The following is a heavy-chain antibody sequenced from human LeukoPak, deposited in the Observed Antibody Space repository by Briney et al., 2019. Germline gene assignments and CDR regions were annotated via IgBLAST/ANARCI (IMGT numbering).Heavy chain of an antibody. J-gene: IGHJ5*02. CDR3: ARATVTTRVSWFDP. CDR2: IYYSGST. V-gene: IGHV4-59*01. Sequence: SETLSLTCTVSGGSISSYYWSWIRQPPGKGLEWIGYIYYSGSTNYNPSLKSRVTISVDTSKNQFSLKLSSVTAADTAVYYCARATVTTRVSWFDPWGQGTLVTVSS. D-gene: IGHD4-11*01. CDR1: GGSISSYY.